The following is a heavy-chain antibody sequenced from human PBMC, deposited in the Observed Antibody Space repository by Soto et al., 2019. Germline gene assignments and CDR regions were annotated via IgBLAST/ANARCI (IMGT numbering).Heavy chain of an antibody. CDR1: GGSVSSGSYY. Sequence: PSETLSLTCTVSGGSVSSGSYYWSWIRQPPGKGLEWIGYIYDSGSSNYNPSLKSRVTISVDMSKNQFSLKLSSVTAADTAVYYCARVLGSGLYYFDSWGQGTLVTVSS. V-gene: IGHV4-61*01. D-gene: IGHD3-10*01. CDR2: IYDSGSS. J-gene: IGHJ4*02. CDR3: ARVLGSGLYYFDS.